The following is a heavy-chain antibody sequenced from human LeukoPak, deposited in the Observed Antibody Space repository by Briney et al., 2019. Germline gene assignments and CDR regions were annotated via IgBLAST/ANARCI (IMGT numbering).Heavy chain of an antibody. CDR3: ANNFWSGYYREDGMDV. D-gene: IGHD3-3*01. CDR1: GFTFSSYA. CDR2: ISGSGGST. J-gene: IGHJ6*02. V-gene: IGHV3-23*01. Sequence: GGSLRLSCAASGFTFSSYAMSWVRQAPGKGLEWVSAISGSGGSTYYADSVKGRFTISRDNSKNTLYLQMNSLRAEDTAVYYCANNFWSGYYREDGMDVWGQGTTVTVFS.